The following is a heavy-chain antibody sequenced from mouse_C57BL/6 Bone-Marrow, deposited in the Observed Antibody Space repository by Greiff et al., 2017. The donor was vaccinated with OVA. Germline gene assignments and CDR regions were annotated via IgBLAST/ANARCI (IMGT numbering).Heavy chain of an antibody. CDR2: FYPGSGSI. D-gene: IGHD2-3*01. CDR1: GYTFTEYT. CDR3: ARHEELYDGYYPWFAY. Sequence: VKLVESGAELVKPGASVKLSCKASGYTFTEYTIHWVKQRSGQGLEWIGWFYPGSGSIKYNEKFKDKATLTADKSSSTVYMELSRLTSEDSAVYFCARHEELYDGYYPWFAYWGQGTLVTVSA. J-gene: IGHJ3*01. V-gene: IGHV1-62-2*01.